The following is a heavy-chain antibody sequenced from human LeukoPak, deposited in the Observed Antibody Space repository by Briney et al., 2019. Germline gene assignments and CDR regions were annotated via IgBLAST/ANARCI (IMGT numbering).Heavy chain of an antibody. V-gene: IGHV4-61*02. J-gene: IGHJ4*02. CDR1: GGSISSGSYY. CDR2: IYTSGST. Sequence: PSETLSLTCTVSGGSISSGSYYWSWIRQPAGKGLEWIGRIYTSGSTNYNPSLKSRVTISVDTSKNQFSLKLSSVTAADTAVYYCARGHGVPAAMIDYWGQGTLVTVSS. D-gene: IGHD2-2*01. CDR3: ARGHGVPAAMIDY.